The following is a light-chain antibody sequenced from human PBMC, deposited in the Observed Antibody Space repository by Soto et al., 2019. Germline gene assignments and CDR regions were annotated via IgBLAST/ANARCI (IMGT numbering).Light chain of an antibody. J-gene: IGKJ3*01. Sequence: EIVLTQSPGTLSLSPGERATLSCRASQSVSSTYLAWYQQRPGQAPRLLMYGASSRATGIPDRFSGSGSGTDFTLVISRLEPEDFAVYYCQQYGSSPRTFGPGTKVDMK. CDR1: QSVSSTY. CDR2: GAS. CDR3: QQYGSSPRT. V-gene: IGKV3-20*01.